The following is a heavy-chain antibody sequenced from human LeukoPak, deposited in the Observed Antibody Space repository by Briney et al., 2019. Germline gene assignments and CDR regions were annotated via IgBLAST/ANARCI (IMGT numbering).Heavy chain of an antibody. CDR3: AKDLRGNPLDYFDY. D-gene: IGHD3-16*01. J-gene: IGHJ4*02. V-gene: IGHV3-23*01. Sequence: GGSLRLSCAASGFTFGSYAMSWVRQAPGKGLERVSAISGSGGSTYYADSVKGRFTISRDNSKNTLYLEMNSLRAEDTAVYYCAKDLRGNPLDYFDYWGQGTLVTVSS. CDR1: GFTFGSYA. CDR2: ISGSGGST.